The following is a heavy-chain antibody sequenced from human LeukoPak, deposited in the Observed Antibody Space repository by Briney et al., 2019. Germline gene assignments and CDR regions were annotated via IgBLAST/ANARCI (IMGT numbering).Heavy chain of an antibody. V-gene: IGHV4-39*07. CDR2: IYYSGST. CDR3: ARGWGIAVAGTGDPDFGY. CDR1: GGSISSSSYY. J-gene: IGHJ4*02. D-gene: IGHD6-19*01. Sequence: SETLSLTCTVSGGSISSSSYYWGWIRQPPGKGLEWIGSIYYSGSTYYNPSLKSRVTISVDTSKNQFSLKLSSVTAADTAVYYCARGWGIAVAGTGDPDFGYWGQGTLVTVSS.